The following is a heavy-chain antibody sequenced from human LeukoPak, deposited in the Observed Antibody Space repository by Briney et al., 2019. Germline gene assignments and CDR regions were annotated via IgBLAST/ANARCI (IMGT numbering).Heavy chain of an antibody. CDR2: INGDGSST. CDR3: ARGFWGWEVDY. CDR1: GYTFSSYW. V-gene: IGHV3-74*01. Sequence: ASVKVSCKASGYTFSSYWMGWVRQAPGKGLVWVSRINGDGSSTNYADSVKGRFTSSRDNAKNTLFLQMNSLRAEDTAVYFCARGFWGWEVDYWGQGTLVTVSS. J-gene: IGHJ4*02. D-gene: IGHD3-16*01.